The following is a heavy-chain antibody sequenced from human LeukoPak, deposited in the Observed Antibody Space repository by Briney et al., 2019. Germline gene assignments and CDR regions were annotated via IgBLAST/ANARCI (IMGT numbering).Heavy chain of an antibody. CDR3: ARVSTMVRGVTDFDY. D-gene: IGHD3-10*01. J-gene: IGHJ4*02. V-gene: IGHV1-69*06. Sequence: ASVKVSCKASGGTFSSYAISWVRQAPGQGLEWMGGIIPIFGTANYAQKFQGRVTITADKSTSTAYMELSSLRSEDTAVYYCARVSTMVRGVTDFDYWGQGTLVTVSS. CDR2: IIPIFGTA. CDR1: GGTFSSYA.